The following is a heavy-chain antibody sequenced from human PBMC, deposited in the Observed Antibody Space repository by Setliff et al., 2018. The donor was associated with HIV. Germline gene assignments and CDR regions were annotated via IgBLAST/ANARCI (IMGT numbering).Heavy chain of an antibody. J-gene: IGHJ4*02. CDR1: GGSISSHY. D-gene: IGHD3-3*01. CDR3: ARGIENFWSGYIR. Sequence: SETLSLTCTVSGGSISSHYWSWIRLPPGKGLEWIGTIYYNGNTNYNPSLKSRVAISVDTSKNLFSLKMNSVTTADTAVYYCARGIENFWSGYIRWGQGTRVTVSS. CDR2: IYYNGNT. V-gene: IGHV4-59*11.